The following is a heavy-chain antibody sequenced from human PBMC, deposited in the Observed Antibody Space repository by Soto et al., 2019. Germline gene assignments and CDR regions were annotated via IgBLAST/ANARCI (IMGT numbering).Heavy chain of an antibody. CDR2: FSLSGTT. CDR1: GGSISSYY. CDR3: ARGMTPPGAPAWYYFDS. V-gene: IGHV4-4*07. Sequence: WETLSLTCTVSGGSISSYYWSWIRQPPGKGLEWIGRFSLSGTTNYSPSLRSRVTMSADVSKNQFSLRLTSVTAADTALYYCARGMTPPGAPAWYYFDSWGQGTLVTVSS. J-gene: IGHJ4*02. D-gene: IGHD2-8*02.